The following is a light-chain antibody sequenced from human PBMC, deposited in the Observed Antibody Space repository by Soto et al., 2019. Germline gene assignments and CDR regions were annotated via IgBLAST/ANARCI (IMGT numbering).Light chain of an antibody. Sequence: DIQMTQSPSSLSASVGDRVTITCRASQVISNYLAWYQQKPGKVPKLLIYAASTLQLGVPSRFSGSGSGTDFTLTISSLQPEDVATYYCQKYNSAPWTFGQGTKVDIK. CDR1: QVISNY. CDR2: AAS. J-gene: IGKJ1*01. V-gene: IGKV1-27*01. CDR3: QKYNSAPWT.